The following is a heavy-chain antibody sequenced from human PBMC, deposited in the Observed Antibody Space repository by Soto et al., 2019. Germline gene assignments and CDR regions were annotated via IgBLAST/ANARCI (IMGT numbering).Heavy chain of an antibody. J-gene: IGHJ3*02. Sequence: GGSLRLSCAASGFTFSSYGMHWVRQAPGKGLEWVAVISYDGSNKYYADSVKGRFTISRDNSKNTLYLQMNSLRAEDTAVYYCAKGVEDIVLMVYAIGAFYICGQGTMLPVSS. V-gene: IGHV3-30*18. D-gene: IGHD2-8*01. CDR3: AKGVEDIVLMVYAIGAFYI. CDR1: GFTFSSYG. CDR2: ISYDGSNK.